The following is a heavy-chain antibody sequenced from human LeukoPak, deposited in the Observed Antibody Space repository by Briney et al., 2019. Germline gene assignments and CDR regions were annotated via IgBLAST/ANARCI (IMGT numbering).Heavy chain of an antibody. CDR3: ARPDYYYYHMDV. CDR2: ICYSGST. Sequence: PSETLSLTCSVSGGSISSSSYYWGWIRQPPGKGLEWIGNICYSGSTYYNPSLKSRVTISVDTSKNQFSLKLSSVTAADTAVYYCARPDYYYYHMDVWGKGTTVTVSS. CDR1: GGSISSSSYY. J-gene: IGHJ6*03. V-gene: IGHV4-39*01.